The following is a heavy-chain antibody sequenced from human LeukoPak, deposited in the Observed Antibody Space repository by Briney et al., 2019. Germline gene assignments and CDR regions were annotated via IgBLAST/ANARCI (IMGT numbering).Heavy chain of an antibody. J-gene: IGHJ4*02. CDR1: GGSFSGYY. D-gene: IGHD1-26*01. V-gene: IGHV4-34*01. CDR2: INHSGST. CDR3: ARLTIVGATR. Sequence: PSETLSLTCAVYGGSFSGYYWSWIRQPPGKGLEWIGEINHSGSTNYNPSLKSRVTISVDTSKNQFSLKLSSVTAADTAVYYCARLTIVGATRWGQGTLVTVSS.